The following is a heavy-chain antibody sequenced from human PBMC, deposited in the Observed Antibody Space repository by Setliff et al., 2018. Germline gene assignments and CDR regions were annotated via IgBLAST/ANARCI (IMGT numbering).Heavy chain of an antibody. CDR1: GFTFSSYS. Sequence: GGSLRLSCAASGFTFSSYSMNWVRQAPGKGLEWVSAISGSGGRTTGYRDSVKGRFTISRDNAKNSLYLQMNGLRAEDTALYHCALFGDRDTFDSWGQGTMVTVSS. V-gene: IGHV3-20*01. CDR3: ALFGDRDTFDS. D-gene: IGHD3-16*01. J-gene: IGHJ3*02. CDR2: ISGSGGRT.